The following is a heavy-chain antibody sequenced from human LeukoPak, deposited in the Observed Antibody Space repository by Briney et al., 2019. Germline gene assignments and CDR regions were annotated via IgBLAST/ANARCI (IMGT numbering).Heavy chain of an antibody. Sequence: ASVKVSCKASGGTFSTYAISWVRQAPGQGLEWMGWINPNSGGTNYAQKFQGRVTMTRDTSISTAYMELSRLRSDDTAVYYCARDTVGTAVYWGQGTLVTVSS. V-gene: IGHV1-2*02. D-gene: IGHD1-26*01. CDR2: INPNSGGT. CDR3: ARDTVGTAVY. J-gene: IGHJ4*02. CDR1: GGTFSTYA.